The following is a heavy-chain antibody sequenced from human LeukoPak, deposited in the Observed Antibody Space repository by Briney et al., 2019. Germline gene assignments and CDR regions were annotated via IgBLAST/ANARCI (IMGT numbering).Heavy chain of an antibody. CDR3: ATGYTSNCPYN. D-gene: IGHD6-13*01. Sequence: PSETLSLTCAVYGGSFSGYYWSWIRQPPGKGLEWIGEINHSGSTNYNPSLKSRVTISVDTSKNQFSLKVSSVTAADTAVYYCATGYTSNCPYNWGQGTLVTVSS. J-gene: IGHJ4*02. CDR1: GGSFSGYY. CDR2: INHSGST. V-gene: IGHV4-34*01.